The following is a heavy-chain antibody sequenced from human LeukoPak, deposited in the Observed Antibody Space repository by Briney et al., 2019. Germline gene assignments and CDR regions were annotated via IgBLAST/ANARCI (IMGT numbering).Heavy chain of an antibody. CDR1: GGSISSYY. V-gene: IGHV4-59*01. CDR2: IYYSGST. Sequence: PSETLSLTCTVSGGSISSYYWSWIRRPPGKGLEWIGYIYYSGSTNYNPSLKSRVTISVDTSKNQFSLKLSSVTAADTAVYYCARSSPAMVRGVNDAFDIWGQGTMVTVSS. J-gene: IGHJ3*02. CDR3: ARSSPAMVRGVNDAFDI. D-gene: IGHD3-10*01.